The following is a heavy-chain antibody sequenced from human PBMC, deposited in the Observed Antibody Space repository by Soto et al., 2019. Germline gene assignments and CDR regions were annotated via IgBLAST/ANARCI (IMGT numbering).Heavy chain of an antibody. CDR3: ARVYCSGGGCYSIDY. J-gene: IGHJ4*02. CDR1: GYAFTSYH. V-gene: IGHV1-46*03. Sequence: ASVKVSCKASGYAFTSYHMHWVRQAPGQGLQWMGIINPSGGSTFYAQKFQGRVTMTRDTSTSTVYMDLSSLRSEDTAVYYCARVYCSGGGCYSIDYWGQGTLVTV. CDR2: INPSGGST. D-gene: IGHD2-15*01.